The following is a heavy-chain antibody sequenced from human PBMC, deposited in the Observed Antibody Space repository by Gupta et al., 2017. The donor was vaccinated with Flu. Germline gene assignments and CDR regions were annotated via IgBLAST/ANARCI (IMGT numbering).Heavy chain of an antibody. CDR3: ARAEWLVQRSCDF. Sequence: VQPGGSVKLSCAASGFNFRNYDIYWVRQAPGKGLEWVASINPDGSATSYVDSVMGRFTLSRDNTENSIHLQMNSLTAEDTAVYYCARAEWLVQRSCDFWGQGALVTVSS. D-gene: IGHD6-19*01. CDR2: INPDGSAT. V-gene: IGHV3-7*01. CDR1: GFNFRNYD. J-gene: IGHJ4*02.